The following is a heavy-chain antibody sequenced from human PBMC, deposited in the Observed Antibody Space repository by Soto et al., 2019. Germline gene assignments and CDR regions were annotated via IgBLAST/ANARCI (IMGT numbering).Heavy chain of an antibody. Sequence: GGSLRLSCAASGFTFSDYYMSWIRQAPGKGLEWVSYISSSSSYTNYADSVKGRFTISRDNAKNSLYLQMNSLRAEDTAVYYCARDRRSMANYGMDVWGQGTTVTVSS. J-gene: IGHJ6*02. V-gene: IGHV3-11*05. CDR3: ARDRRSMANYGMDV. CDR2: ISSSSSYT. CDR1: GFTFSDYY. D-gene: IGHD6-6*01.